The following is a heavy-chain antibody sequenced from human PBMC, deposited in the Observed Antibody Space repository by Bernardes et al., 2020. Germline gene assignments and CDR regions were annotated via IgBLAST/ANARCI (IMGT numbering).Heavy chain of an antibody. CDR1: GYTLTELS. D-gene: IGHD6-19*01. CDR3: ATEGKAVAGPNYFDY. CDR2: FDPDDGET. V-gene: IGHV1-24*01. J-gene: IGHJ4*02. Sequence: ASVKVSCKVSGYTLTELSMHWVRQAPGQGLEWMGGFDPDDGETIYAQKFQGRVTMTEDTSTDTAYMELSSLRSEDTAVYYCATEGKAVAGPNYFDYWGQGTMVTGSA.